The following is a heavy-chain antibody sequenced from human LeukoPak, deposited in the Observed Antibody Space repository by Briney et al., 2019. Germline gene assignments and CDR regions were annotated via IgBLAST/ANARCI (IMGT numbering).Heavy chain of an antibody. CDR3: ARVASPGHYNLMDV. CDR2: IYYSGNT. V-gene: IGHV4-59*01. D-gene: IGHD1-14*01. CDR1: GGSISGYS. Sequence: SETLSLTCTVSGGSISGYSWSWIRQPPGKGLECIGYIYYSGNTNYNPSLKSRVTISLDTSKNQFSLKLTSVTAADMAVYYCARVASPGHYNLMDVWGKGTTVTVSS. J-gene: IGHJ6*03.